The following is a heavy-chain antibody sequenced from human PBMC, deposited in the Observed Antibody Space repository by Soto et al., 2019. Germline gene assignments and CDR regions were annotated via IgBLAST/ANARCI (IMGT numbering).Heavy chain of an antibody. J-gene: IGHJ6*02. CDR3: AKVIGYCSSTSCRYYYYGMDV. D-gene: IGHD2-2*01. V-gene: IGHV3-30*18. Sequence: QVQLVESGGGVVQPGRSLRLSCAASGFTFSSYGMHWVRQAPGKGLEWVAVISYDGSNKYYADSVKGRFTISRDNSKNTLYLQMNSLRAEDTAVYYCAKVIGYCSSTSCRYYYYGMDVWGQGTTVTVSS. CDR1: GFTFSSYG. CDR2: ISYDGSNK.